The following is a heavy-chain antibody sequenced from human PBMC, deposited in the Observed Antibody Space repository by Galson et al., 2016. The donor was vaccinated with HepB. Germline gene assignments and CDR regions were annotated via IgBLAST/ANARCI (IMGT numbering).Heavy chain of an antibody. CDR3: ASQRRLDFWSGYLDY. D-gene: IGHD3-3*01. V-gene: IGHV3-30-3*01. CDR1: GFTFSRYT. CDR2: ISYDGGEK. Sequence: SLRLSCAASGFTFSRYTMHWVRQAPGKGLGWVAVISYDGGEKSYADSVKGRFTISRDNSKNTLYLQMNSLRAEDTAVYYCASQRRLDFWSGYLDYWGQGTLLTVSS. J-gene: IGHJ4*02.